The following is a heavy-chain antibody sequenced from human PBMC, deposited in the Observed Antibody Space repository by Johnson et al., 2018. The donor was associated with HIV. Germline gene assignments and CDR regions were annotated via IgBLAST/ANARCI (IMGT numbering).Heavy chain of an antibody. J-gene: IGHJ3*02. CDR2: IYRGGDT. V-gene: IGHV3-66*01. Sequence: VQLVESGGDLVQPGGSLRLSCAASGFTVSSNYMSWVRQAPGKGLEWVSVIYRGGDTYYPGAVKGRFTISRENDKNSLYLQMNSLGAGDTALYYCARTPSLPGAFDIWGQGTMVTVSS. CDR1: GFTVSSNY. CDR3: ARTPSLPGAFDI.